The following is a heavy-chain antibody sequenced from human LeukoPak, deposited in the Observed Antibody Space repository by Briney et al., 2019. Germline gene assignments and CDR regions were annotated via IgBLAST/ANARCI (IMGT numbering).Heavy chain of an antibody. CDR3: ARDGVYYDRPRGAFDI. Sequence: ASVKVSCKASGGTFSSYAISWVRQAPGQGLEWMGWINTNTGNPTYAQGFTGRFVFSLDTSVSTAYLQISSLKAKDTAVYYCARDGVYYDRPRGAFDIWGQGTMVTVSS. CDR2: INTNTGNP. V-gene: IGHV7-4-1*02. CDR1: GGTFSSYA. J-gene: IGHJ3*02. D-gene: IGHD3-22*01.